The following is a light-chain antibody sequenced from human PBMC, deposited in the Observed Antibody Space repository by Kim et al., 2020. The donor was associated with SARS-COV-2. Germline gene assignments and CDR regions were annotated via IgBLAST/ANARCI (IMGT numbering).Light chain of an antibody. V-gene: IGLV2-23*02. CDR2: EVN. CDR3: CSYEGTVV. J-gene: IGLJ2*01. Sequence: SVSGSPGQSITISCTGASSDVVSWYQHHPGEAPKLIIFEVNKRPSQISNRFSGSKSGNTASLTIAGLQAEDEANYYCCSYEGTVVFGGGTKVTVL. CDR1: SSDVV.